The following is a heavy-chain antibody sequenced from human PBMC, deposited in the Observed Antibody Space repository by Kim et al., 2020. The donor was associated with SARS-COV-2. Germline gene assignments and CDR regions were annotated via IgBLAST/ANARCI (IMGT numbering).Heavy chain of an antibody. CDR1: GGSFSGYY. Sequence: SETLSLTCAVYGGSFSGYYWNWIRQPPGKGLEWIGEINHSGSTNYNPSLKSRVTISVDTSKNQFSLKLSSVTAADTAVYYCARTTRLKDSLFHYYDSSGSFFDYWGQGTLVTVSS. CDR3: ARTTRLKDSLFHYYDSSGSFFDY. V-gene: IGHV4-34*01. J-gene: IGHJ4*02. CDR2: INHSGST. D-gene: IGHD3-22*01.